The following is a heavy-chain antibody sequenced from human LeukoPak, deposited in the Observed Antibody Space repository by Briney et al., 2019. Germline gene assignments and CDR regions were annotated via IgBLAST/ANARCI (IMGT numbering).Heavy chain of an antibody. D-gene: IGHD6-6*01. J-gene: IGHJ5*02. Sequence: PSETLSLTCSVYGGSFSGYYWSWICQPPGKGLEWIGEINHSGSTNYNPSLKSRVTISVDTSKNQFPLKLSSVTAADTAVYYCARASFIAARPYDPWGQGTLVTVSS. CDR2: INHSGST. V-gene: IGHV4-34*01. CDR1: GGSFSGYY. CDR3: ARASFIAARPYDP.